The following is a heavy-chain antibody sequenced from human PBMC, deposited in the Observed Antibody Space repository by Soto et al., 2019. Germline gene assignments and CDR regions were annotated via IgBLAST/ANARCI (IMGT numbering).Heavy chain of an antibody. J-gene: IGHJ5*02. CDR1: GGSFSGYY. V-gene: IGHV4-34*01. D-gene: IGHD2-15*01. Sequence: SETLSLTCAVYGGSFSGYYWSWIRQPPGKGLEWIGEINHSGSTNYNPSLKSRVTISVDTSKHQFSLKLSSVTAADTAVYYCARGGPRDPRGYCSGGSCYSPGSTNWFDPWGQGTLVTVSS. CDR2: INHSGST. CDR3: ARGGPRDPRGYCSGGSCYSPGSTNWFDP.